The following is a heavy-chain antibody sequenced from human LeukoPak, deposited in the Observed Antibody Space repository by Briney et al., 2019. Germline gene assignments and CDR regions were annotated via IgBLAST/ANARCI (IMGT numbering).Heavy chain of an antibody. CDR3: ARDTTNYDSSGLDY. CDR1: GFTFSSYE. D-gene: IGHD3-22*01. Sequence: GGSLRLSCAASGFTFSSYEMNWFRQAPGKGLEWVSYISSSGSTIYYADSVKGRFTISRDNAKNSLYLQMNSLRAEDTAVYYCARDTTNYDSSGLDYWGQGTLVTVSS. CDR2: ISSSGSTI. V-gene: IGHV3-48*03. J-gene: IGHJ4*02.